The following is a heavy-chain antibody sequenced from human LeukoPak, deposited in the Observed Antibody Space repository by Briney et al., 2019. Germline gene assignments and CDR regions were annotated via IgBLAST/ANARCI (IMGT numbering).Heavy chain of an antibody. CDR1: GYTFTSYY. D-gene: IGHD2-15*01. CDR3: AKVPHCSGGSCYGDFDY. CDR2: INPSGGST. Sequence: ASVKVSCKASGYTFTSYYMHWVRQAPGQGLEWMGIINPSGGSTSYAQKFQGRVTMTRDTSTSTVYMELSSLRSEDTAVYYCAKVPHCSGGSCYGDFDYWGQGTLVTVSS. V-gene: IGHV1-46*01. J-gene: IGHJ4*02.